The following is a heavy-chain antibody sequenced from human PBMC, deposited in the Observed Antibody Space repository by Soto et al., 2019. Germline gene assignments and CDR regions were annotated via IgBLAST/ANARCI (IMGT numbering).Heavy chain of an antibody. V-gene: IGHV1-18*01. CDR1: GYTFASYA. CDR3: ASDPPPPDY. CDR2: ISAYNGNT. J-gene: IGHJ4*02. Sequence: QVQLVQSGAEVKKPGASVKVSCKASGYTFASYAISWMRQAPGQGLEWMGWISAYNGNTNYAQKLQGRVTMTTDTSTSTAYMELRSLGSAATAVYYCASDPPPPDYWGQGTLVTVSS.